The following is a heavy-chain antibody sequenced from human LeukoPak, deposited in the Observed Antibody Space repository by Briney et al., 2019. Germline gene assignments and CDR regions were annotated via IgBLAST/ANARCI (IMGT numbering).Heavy chain of an antibody. V-gene: IGHV4-59*08. Sequence: SETLSLTCSVSGDSISSYYWSWIRQPPGKGLEWIGYIYNSGSTNYNPSLKSRVTISADTSKNQFSLRLSSVTAADTAVYYRAGDRNSNRWHKYWGQGTLVTVSS. CDR1: GDSISSYY. CDR3: AGDRNSNRWHKY. J-gene: IGHJ4*02. CDR2: IYNSGST. D-gene: IGHD6-13*01.